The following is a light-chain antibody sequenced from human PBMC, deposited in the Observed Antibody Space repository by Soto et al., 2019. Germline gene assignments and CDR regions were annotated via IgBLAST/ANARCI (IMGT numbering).Light chain of an antibody. CDR3: QQYGSSPGT. CDR1: QTVRNNY. J-gene: IGKJ4*01. Sequence: EFVLTQSPGTLSLSPGERATLSCRASQTVRNNYLAWYQQKPGQAPRLLIYDASSRATGIPDRFSGGGSGTDSTLTISRLEPEDFAVYYCQQYGSSPGTFGGGTKVDIK. V-gene: IGKV3-20*01. CDR2: DAS.